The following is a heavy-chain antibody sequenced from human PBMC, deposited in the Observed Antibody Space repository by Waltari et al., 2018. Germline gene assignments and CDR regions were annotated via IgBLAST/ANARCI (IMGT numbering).Heavy chain of an antibody. CDR2: VYHDGTT. D-gene: IGHD2-2*03. J-gene: IGHJ4*02. Sequence: QVQLLESGPGLVKSSETLSLSCDVPGYAVNSGLYWGWIRQAPGEGLEWVATVYHDGTTFYSPSLKSRLSVSMDTSKNQISLTLKSVTAADTAVYYCSRQVLGYCTSAACRRLESWGQGTLVTVSS. V-gene: IGHV4-38-2*01. CDR1: GYAVNSGLY. CDR3: SRQVLGYCTSAACRRLES.